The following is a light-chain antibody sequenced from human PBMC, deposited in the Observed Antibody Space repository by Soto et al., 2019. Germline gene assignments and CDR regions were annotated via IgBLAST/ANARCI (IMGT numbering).Light chain of an antibody. CDR2: DVT. CDR1: SSDVGGYNY. V-gene: IGLV2-14*01. CDR3: AKWDDSLRVYV. Sequence: QSALTQPASVSGSPGQSITISCTGTSSDVGGYNYVSWYQQHPVKAPKLMIYDVTNRPSGVSDRFSGSKSGNSASLAISGLRSEDEADYFCAKWDDSLRVYVFGSGTKVTVL. J-gene: IGLJ1*01.